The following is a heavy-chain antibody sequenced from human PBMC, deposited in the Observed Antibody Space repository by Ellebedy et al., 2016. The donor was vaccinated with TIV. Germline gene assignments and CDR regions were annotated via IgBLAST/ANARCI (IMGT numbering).Heavy chain of an antibody. CDR3: AREEESGSSWFAY. CDR2: IYPGDSDT. V-gene: IGHV5-51*01. CDR1: GYSFTSYW. J-gene: IGHJ4*02. Sequence: GESLKTSCKGSGYSFTSYWIGWVRQMPGKGLEWMAIIYPGDSDTRYSPSFQGQVTISADKSISTAYLQWSSLKASDTAIYYCAREEESGSSWFAYWGRGTLVTVSS. D-gene: IGHD6-13*01.